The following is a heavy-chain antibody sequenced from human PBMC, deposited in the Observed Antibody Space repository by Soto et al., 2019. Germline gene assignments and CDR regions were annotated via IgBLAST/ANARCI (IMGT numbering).Heavy chain of an antibody. CDR3: VRDYDSSGYNSDY. J-gene: IGHJ4*02. V-gene: IGHV3-74*01. D-gene: IGHD3-22*01. Sequence: PGGSLRRSCAASGFTFSSYWVHWVRQVPGKGLLWVSRINSEGTGTIYADSVKGRFTISRDNAKNTLYLQMNSLRAEDTAVYYCVRDYDSSGYNSDYWGQGTPVTVSS. CDR2: INSEGTGT. CDR1: GFTFSSYW.